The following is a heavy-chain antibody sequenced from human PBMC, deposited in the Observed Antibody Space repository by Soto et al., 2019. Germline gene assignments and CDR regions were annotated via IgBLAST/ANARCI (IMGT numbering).Heavy chain of an antibody. D-gene: IGHD5-12*01. J-gene: IGHJ4*02. CDR3: AVPGYSGYDLRY. Sequence: SETLSLTYTVSGGSISSSSYYWGWIRQPPGKGLEWIGSIYYSGSTYYNPSLKSRVTISVDTSKNQFSLKLSSVTAADTAVYYCAVPGYSGYDLRYWGQGTLVTVSS. V-gene: IGHV4-39*01. CDR2: IYYSGST. CDR1: GGSISSSSYY.